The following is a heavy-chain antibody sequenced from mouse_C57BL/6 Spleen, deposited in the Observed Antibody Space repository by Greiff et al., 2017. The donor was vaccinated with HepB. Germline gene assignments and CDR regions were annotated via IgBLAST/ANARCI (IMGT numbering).Heavy chain of an antibody. D-gene: IGHD1-1*01. V-gene: IGHV5-17*01. CDR2: ISSGSSTI. J-gene: IGHJ4*01. CDR1: GFTFSDYG. Sequence: EVQRVESGGGLVKPGGSLKLSCAASGFTFSDYGMHWVRQAPERGLEWVAYISSGSSTIYYADTVKGRFTISRDNAKNTLFLQMTSLRSEDTAMYYCARGDGSSYDAMDYWGQGTSVTVSS. CDR3: ARGDGSSYDAMDY.